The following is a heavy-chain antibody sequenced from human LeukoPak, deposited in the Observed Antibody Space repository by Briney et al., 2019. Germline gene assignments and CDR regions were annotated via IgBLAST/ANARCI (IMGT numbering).Heavy chain of an antibody. CDR2: ICGSGGST. CDR3: AKDPLRYFDWVYPPPHYFDY. J-gene: IGHJ4*02. V-gene: IGHV3-23*01. CDR1: GFTFSSYA. D-gene: IGHD3-9*01. Sequence: GSLSLSCAASGFTFSSYAMSWVRPAPGGGLGWVSAICGSGGSTYYADSVKGRFTISRDNSKNTLYLQMNSLRAEDTAVYYCAKDPLRYFDWVYPPPHYFDYWGQGTLVTVSS.